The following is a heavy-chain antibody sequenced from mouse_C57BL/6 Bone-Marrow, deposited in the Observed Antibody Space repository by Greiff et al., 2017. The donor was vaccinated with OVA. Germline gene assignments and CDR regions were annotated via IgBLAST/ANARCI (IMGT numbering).Heavy chain of an antibody. CDR3: ARRGNDGIDY. V-gene: IGHV1-59*01. J-gene: IGHJ2*01. D-gene: IGHD2-2*01. CDR2: IDPSDSYT. CDR1: GYTFTSYW. Sequence: VQLQQPGAELVRPGTSVKLSCKASGYTFTSYWMHWVKQRPGQGLEWIGVIDPSDSYTNYNQKFKGKATLTVDTSSSTAYMQLSSLTSEDSADYCCARRGNDGIDYWGQGTTLTVSS.